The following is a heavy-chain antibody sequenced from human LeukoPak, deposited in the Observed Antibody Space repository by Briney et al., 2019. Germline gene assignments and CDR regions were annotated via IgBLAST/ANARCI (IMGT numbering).Heavy chain of an antibody. Sequence: GESLKISCKGSGYSFTTYWIGWVRQMPGKGRECMGIIYPGDSDTRYSPSFQGQVTISADKSISTAYLQWSSLKVSDTAMYYCARQDYYDSSGDPRGIGYWGQGTLVTVSS. CDR2: IYPGDSDT. CDR3: ARQDYYDSSGDPRGIGY. J-gene: IGHJ4*02. V-gene: IGHV5-51*01. CDR1: GYSFTTYW. D-gene: IGHD3-22*01.